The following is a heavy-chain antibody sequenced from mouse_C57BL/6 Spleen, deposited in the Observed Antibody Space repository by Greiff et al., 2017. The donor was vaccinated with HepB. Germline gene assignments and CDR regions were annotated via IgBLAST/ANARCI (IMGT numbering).Heavy chain of an antibody. CDR1: GYTFTSYW. Sequence: QVQLQQPGAELVMPGASVKLSCKASGYTFTSYWMHWVKQRPGQGLEWIGEIDPSDSYTNYNQKFKGKSTLTVDKSSSTAYMQLSSLTSEDSAIYYCARGGNSGWFAYWGQGTLVTVSA. J-gene: IGHJ3*01. CDR2: IDPSDSYT. CDR3: ARGGNSGWFAY. V-gene: IGHV1-69*01.